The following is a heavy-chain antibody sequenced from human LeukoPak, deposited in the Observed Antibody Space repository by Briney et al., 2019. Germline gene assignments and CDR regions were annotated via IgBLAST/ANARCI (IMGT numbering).Heavy chain of an antibody. V-gene: IGHV4-61*01. CDR1: GGSISSSSYY. J-gene: IGHJ4*02. Sequence: PSETLSLTCTVSGGSISSSSYYWSWIRQPPGKGLEWIGYIYYSGSTNYNPSLKSRVTISVDTSKNQFSLKLSSVTAADTAVYYCASCGSTSCYDPYFDYWGQGTLVTVSS. CDR3: ASCGSTSCYDPYFDY. CDR2: IYYSGST. D-gene: IGHD2-2*01.